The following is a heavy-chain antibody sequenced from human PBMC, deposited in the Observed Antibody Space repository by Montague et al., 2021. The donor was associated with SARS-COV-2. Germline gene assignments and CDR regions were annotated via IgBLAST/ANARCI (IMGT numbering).Heavy chain of an antibody. CDR1: GFTFSSYS. J-gene: IGHJ6*02. CDR2: ISSSSSYI. Sequence: SLRLSCAASGFTFSSYSMNWVRQAPGKGLEWVSSISSSSSYIYYADSVKGRFTISRDNAKNSLYLQMNSLRAEDTAVYYCARDDGVAGGAYYDFGSGYLNYYYYGMDVWGQGTTVTVSS. D-gene: IGHD3-3*01. CDR3: ARDDGVAGGAYYDFGSGYLNYYYYGMDV. V-gene: IGHV3-21*01.